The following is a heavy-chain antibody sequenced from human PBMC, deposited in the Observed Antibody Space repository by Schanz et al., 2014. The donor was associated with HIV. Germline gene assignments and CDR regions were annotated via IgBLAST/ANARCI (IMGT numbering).Heavy chain of an antibody. CDR3: GTYNYGSGHDY. D-gene: IGHD3-10*01. CDR1: GFPFAAYA. J-gene: IGHJ4*02. Sequence: EVQLLDSGGGLVQPGGSLRLSCATSGFPFAAYAMSWVRQDPGRGLEWVSAISTGGERTFYADSVKGRFTISRDNSKNTLYLQMNSLRAEDTAIYHCGTYNYGSGHDYWGQGTLVTVSS. CDR2: ISTGGERT. V-gene: IGHV3-23*01.